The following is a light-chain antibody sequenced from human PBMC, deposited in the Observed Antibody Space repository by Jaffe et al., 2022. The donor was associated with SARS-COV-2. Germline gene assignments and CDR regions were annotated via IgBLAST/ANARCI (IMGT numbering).Light chain of an antibody. CDR3: QQFDNLPMYT. CDR2: DAS. CDR1: QDIKNY. J-gene: IGKJ2*01. Sequence: DIQMTQSPSSLSASVGDRVTITCQASQDIKNYLNWYQQKPGKAPKLLIYDASNLETGVPSRFSGSGSGTDFTFTISSLQPEDIATYYCQQFDNLPMYTFGQGTKLEI. V-gene: IGKV1-33*01.